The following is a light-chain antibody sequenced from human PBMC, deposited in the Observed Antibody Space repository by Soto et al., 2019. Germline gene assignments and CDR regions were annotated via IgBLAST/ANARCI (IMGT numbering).Light chain of an antibody. CDR1: QSVGSN. J-gene: IGKJ4*01. CDR2: GAS. CDR3: QQYNNWPPLT. V-gene: IGKV3-15*01. Sequence: EIVMTQSPVTLSVSPGERATLSCRASQSVGSNLAWYQQKPGQAPRLLIYGASTRATGIPARFSGSGSGTEFTLTISSLQSEDFAVYYCQQYNNWPPLTIGGGTKVEIK.